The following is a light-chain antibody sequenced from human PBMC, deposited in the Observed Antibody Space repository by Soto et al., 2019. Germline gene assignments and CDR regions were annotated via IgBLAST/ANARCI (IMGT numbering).Light chain of an antibody. CDR3: QSYHSSLSAYV. CDR1: SSNIGAGYD. Sequence: QSVLTQPPSVSGAPGQRVTISCTGSSSNIGAGYDVHWYQQLPGTAPKLLIYGNSNRPSGVPDRFSGSKSGTSASLAITGLQAEHEADYYCQSYHSSLSAYVLGNGTKLTV. J-gene: IGLJ1*01. CDR2: GNS. V-gene: IGLV1-40*01.